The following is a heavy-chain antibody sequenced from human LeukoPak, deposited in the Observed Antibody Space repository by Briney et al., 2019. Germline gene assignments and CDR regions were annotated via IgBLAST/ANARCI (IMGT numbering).Heavy chain of an antibody. D-gene: IGHD4-23*01. J-gene: IGHJ5*02. V-gene: IGHV1-2*03. CDR1: GYTFTGYY. CDR3: ARDLYGGTSATFDN. Sequence: LEASVKVSCKASGYTFTGYYMHWVRQAPGQGLEWMGWINPNSGGTYSAQKFQGRVSMTSDTSISTAYMELSRLRSDDTAVYYCARDLYGGTSATFDNWGQGTLVTVSS. CDR2: INPNSGGT.